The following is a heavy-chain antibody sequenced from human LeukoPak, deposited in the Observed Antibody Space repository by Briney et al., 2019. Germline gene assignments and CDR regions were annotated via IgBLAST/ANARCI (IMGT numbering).Heavy chain of an antibody. Sequence: GGSLRLSCAASGFTFITYSMNWVRQAPGKGLEWVSSISSSGSDIYYADSVKGRFTISRDNAKNSLYLQMNSLRAEDTAVYYCARDREGSIDSSGYHDYWGQGALVTVSS. CDR3: ARDREGSIDSSGYHDY. V-gene: IGHV3-21*01. J-gene: IGHJ4*02. CDR2: ISSSGSDI. CDR1: GFTFITYS. D-gene: IGHD3-22*01.